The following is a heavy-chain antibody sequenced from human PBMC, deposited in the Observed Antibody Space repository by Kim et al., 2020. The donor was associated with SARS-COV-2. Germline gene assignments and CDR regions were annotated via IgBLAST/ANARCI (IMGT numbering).Heavy chain of an antibody. V-gene: IGHV1-2*04. CDR2: INPNSGGT. CDR3: ARGWLLLRNYYYYGMDV. CDR1: GYTFTGYY. Sequence: ASVKVSCKASGYTFTGYYMHWVRQAPGQGLEWMGWINPNSGGTNYAQKFQGWVTMTRDTSISTAYMELSRLRSDDTAVYYCARGWLLLRNYYYYGMDVWGQGTTVTVSS. J-gene: IGHJ6*02. D-gene: IGHD3-22*01.